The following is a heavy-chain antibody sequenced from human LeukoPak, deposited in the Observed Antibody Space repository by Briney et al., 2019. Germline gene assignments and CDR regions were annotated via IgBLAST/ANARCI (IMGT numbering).Heavy chain of an antibody. CDR2: ISAYNGNT. CDR1: GYTFTSHG. Sequence: GSSVKVSRKASGYTFTSHGISWVRQAPGQGREWMGWISAYNGNTNYAQNLPGRVTMTTDTSKSTAYMELRRLRSDDTAVYYCAREIYGDYGRWFDPWGQGTLVTVSS. D-gene: IGHD4-17*01. CDR3: AREIYGDYGRWFDP. V-gene: IGHV1-18*01. J-gene: IGHJ5*02.